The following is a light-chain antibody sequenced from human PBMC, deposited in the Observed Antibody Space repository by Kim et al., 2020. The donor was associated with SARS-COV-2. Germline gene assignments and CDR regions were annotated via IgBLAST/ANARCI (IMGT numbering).Light chain of an antibody. V-gene: IGLV3-1*01. CDR1: KLGDKY. CDR2: QDS. J-gene: IGLJ2*01. CDR3: QAWDSSTVV. Sequence: VSPGQTASITCSGDKLGDKYACWYQQKPGQSPVLVIYQDSKRPSGIPERFSGSNSGNTATLTISGTQAMDEADYYCQAWDSSTVVFGGGTHLTVL.